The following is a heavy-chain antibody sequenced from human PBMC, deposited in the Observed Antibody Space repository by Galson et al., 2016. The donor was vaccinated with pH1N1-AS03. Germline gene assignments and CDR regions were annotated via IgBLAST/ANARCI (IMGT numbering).Heavy chain of an antibody. Sequence: QSGAEVKKPGESLKISCKGSGYSFTNNWINWVRQTPGKGLEWMGIIFPGDSASIYSPSFQGQVTFSADESINTASLQWTSLKTSDTAIYYCARGYSGPAPNDYWGQGTVVTVS. CDR2: IFPGDSAS. J-gene: IGHJ4*02. D-gene: IGHD5-12*01. V-gene: IGHV5-51*01. CDR1: GYSFTNNW. CDR3: ARGYSGPAPNDY.